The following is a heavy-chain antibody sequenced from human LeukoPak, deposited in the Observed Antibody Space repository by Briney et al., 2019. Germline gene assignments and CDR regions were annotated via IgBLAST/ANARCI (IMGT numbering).Heavy chain of an antibody. CDR3: ARDNRASSGSGDYYYYYMDV. CDR2: ISSSGSSI. D-gene: IGHD6-19*01. J-gene: IGHJ6*03. Sequence: PGGSLRLSCAASGFTFSDYYMSWIRQAPGKGLEWVSYISSSGSSIYYADSVKGRFTISRDNAKNSLYLQMNSLRAEDTAVYYCARDNRASSGSGDYYYYYMDVWGKGTTVTVSS. V-gene: IGHV3-11*04. CDR1: GFTFSDYY.